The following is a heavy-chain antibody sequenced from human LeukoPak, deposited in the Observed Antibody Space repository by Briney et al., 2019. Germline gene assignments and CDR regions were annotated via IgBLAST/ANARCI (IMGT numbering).Heavy chain of an antibody. V-gene: IGHV4-59*01. J-gene: IGHJ3*02. D-gene: IGHD4-17*01. CDR3: ARWEVVYGDYVVGGAFDI. Sequence: SETLSLTCTVSGGSIRGYYWSWIRQPPGKGLEWIGDIYYSGSTNYNPSLKSRVTTSVDSSKNHFSLKLSSVTAADTAVYYCARWEVVYGDYVVGGAFDIWGQGTMVTVSS. CDR2: IYYSGST. CDR1: GGSIRGYY.